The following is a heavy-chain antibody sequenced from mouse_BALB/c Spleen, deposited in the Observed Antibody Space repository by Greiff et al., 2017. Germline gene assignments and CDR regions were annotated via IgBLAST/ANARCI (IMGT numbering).Heavy chain of an antibody. Sequence: VKLMESGAELAKPGASVKMSCKASGYTFTSYWMHWVKQRPGQGLEWIGYINPSTGYTEYNQKFKDKATLTADKSSSTAYMQLSSLTSEDSAVYYCARRLRRYYAMDYWGQGTSVTVSS. V-gene: IGHV1-7*01. J-gene: IGHJ4*01. CDR1: GYTFTSYW. CDR3: ARRLRRYYAMDY. CDR2: INPSTGYT. D-gene: IGHD2-4*01.